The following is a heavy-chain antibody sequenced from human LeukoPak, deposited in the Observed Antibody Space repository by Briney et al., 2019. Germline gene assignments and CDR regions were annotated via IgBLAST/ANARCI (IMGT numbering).Heavy chain of an antibody. CDR1: GYTFTGYY. D-gene: IGHD2-2*01. CDR2: INPSGGST. Sequence: ASVKVSCKASGYTFTGYYMHWVRQAPGQGLEWMGIINPSGGSTSYAQKFQGRVTMTRDTSTSTVYMELSSLRSEDTAVYYCARDRAPHHCSSTSCYHRGFDYWGQGTLVTASS. CDR3: ARDRAPHHCSSTSCYHRGFDY. J-gene: IGHJ4*02. V-gene: IGHV1-46*01.